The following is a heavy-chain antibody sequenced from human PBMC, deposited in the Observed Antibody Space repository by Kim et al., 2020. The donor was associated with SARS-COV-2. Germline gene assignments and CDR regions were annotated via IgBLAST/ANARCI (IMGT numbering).Heavy chain of an antibody. V-gene: IGHV4-31*03. CDR1: GGSISSGGYY. J-gene: IGHJ3*02. CDR3: ASDSSRITIFGVVIPDAFDI. CDR2: IYYSGST. Sequence: SETLSLTCTVSGGSISSGGYYWSWIRQHPGKGLEWIGYIYYSGSTYYNPSLKSRVTISVDTSKNQFSLKLSSVTAADTAVYYCASDSSRITIFGVVIPDAFDIWGQETMVTVSS. D-gene: IGHD3-3*01.